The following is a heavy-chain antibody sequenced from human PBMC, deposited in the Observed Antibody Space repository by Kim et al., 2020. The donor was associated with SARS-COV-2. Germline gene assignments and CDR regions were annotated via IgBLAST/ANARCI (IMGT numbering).Heavy chain of an antibody. D-gene: IGHD3-22*01. J-gene: IGHJ4*02. CDR3: ARDLGFNTYYYDSSGYYPDY. CDR1: GFTFSSYG. CDR2: ISSDGSNK. V-gene: IGHV3-33*05. Sequence: GGSLRLSCAASGFTFSSYGMHWVRQAPGKGLEWVAVISSDGSNKYYADSVKGRFTISRDNSKNTLYLQMNSLRAEDTAVYYCARDLGFNTYYYDSSGYYPDYWGQGTLVTVSS.